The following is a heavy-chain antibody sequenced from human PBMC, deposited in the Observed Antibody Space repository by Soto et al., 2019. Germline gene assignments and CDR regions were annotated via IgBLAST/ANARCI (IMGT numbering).Heavy chain of an antibody. V-gene: IGHV1-2*04. J-gene: IGHJ4*02. Sequence: GASVKVSCKASGYTFTGYYMHWVRQAPGQGLEWMGWINPNSGGTNYAQKLQGWVTMTRDTSISTVYMELSRLRSDDTAVYYCARAAAGTPLTFDYWGQGTLVTVTS. D-gene: IGHD6-13*01. CDR3: ARAAAGTPLTFDY. CDR1: GYTFTGYY. CDR2: INPNSGGT.